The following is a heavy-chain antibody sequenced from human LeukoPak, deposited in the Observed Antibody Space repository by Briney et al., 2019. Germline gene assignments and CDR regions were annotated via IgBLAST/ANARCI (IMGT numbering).Heavy chain of an antibody. CDR3: ATQYCSSTSCYEGVSFDY. CDR2: ISSSSSSYI. CDR1: GFTFSSYS. V-gene: IGHV3-21*01. J-gene: IGHJ4*02. D-gene: IGHD2-2*01. Sequence: GGSLRLSCAASGFTFSSYSMNWVRQALGKGLEWVSSISSSSSSYIYYADSVKGRFTISRDNAKNSLYLQMNSLRAEDTAVYYCATQYCSSTSCYEGVSFDYWGQGTLVTVSS.